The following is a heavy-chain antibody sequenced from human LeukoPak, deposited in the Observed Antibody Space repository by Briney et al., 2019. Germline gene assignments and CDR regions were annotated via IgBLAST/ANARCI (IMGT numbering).Heavy chain of an antibody. V-gene: IGHV1-2*02. CDR2: INPNSGDR. CDR3: ARSPDYGDYVLYFFDS. J-gene: IGHJ4*02. Sequence: ALVKVSCKASGNTFTGYYMHWVRQAPGQGLEWMGWINPNSGDRNYAQKFQGRVTMTRDTAISTAYMELSRLTSDDTAVYYCARSPDYGDYVLYFFDSWGQGTLVTVSS. D-gene: IGHD4-17*01. CDR1: GNTFTGYY.